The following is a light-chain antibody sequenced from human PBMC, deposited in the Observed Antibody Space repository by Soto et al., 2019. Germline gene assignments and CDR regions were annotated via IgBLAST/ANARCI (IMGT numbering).Light chain of an antibody. Sequence: QSALTQPASVSGSPGQSITISCTGTIIDLGNYNLVSWYQQHPGKAPKLMIFEVGKRPSGVSDRFSGSKSGNTASLTISGLQAEDEADYYCCSYGGYANVVFGGGTQLTVL. CDR1: IIDLGNYNL. CDR2: EVG. CDR3: CSYGGYANVV. V-gene: IGLV2-23*02. J-gene: IGLJ2*01.